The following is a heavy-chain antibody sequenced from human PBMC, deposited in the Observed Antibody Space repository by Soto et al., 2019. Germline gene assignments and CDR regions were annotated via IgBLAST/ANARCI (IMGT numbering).Heavy chain of an antibody. J-gene: IGHJ4*02. V-gene: IGHV4-34*01. D-gene: IGHD6-6*01. CDR1: GGSFSGYY. Sequence: SETLSLTCAVYGGSFSGYYWSWIRQPPGKGLEWIGEINHSGSTNYNPSLKSRVTISVDTSKNQFSLKLSSVTAADTAVYYCARGLGRAARQGYWGQGTLVTVSS. CDR3: ARGLGRAARQGY. CDR2: INHSGST.